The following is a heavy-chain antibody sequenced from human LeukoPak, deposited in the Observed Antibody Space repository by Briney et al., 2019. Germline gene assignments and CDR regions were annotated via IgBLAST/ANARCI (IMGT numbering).Heavy chain of an antibody. CDR3: ARDRMAYGSGSYIFDY. J-gene: IGHJ4*02. V-gene: IGHV3-11*01. CDR2: ISSSGSTI. D-gene: IGHD3-10*01. CDR1: GFTFSDYY. Sequence: GGSLRLSCAASGFTFSDYYMSWIRQAPGKGLEWVSYISSSGSTIYYADSVKGRFTISRDNSKNTLYLQMNSLRAEDTAVYYCARDRMAYGSGSYIFDYWGQGTLVTVSS.